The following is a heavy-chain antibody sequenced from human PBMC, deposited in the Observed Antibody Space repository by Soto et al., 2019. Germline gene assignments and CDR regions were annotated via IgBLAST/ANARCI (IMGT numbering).Heavy chain of an antibody. CDR1: GYTFTSYD. V-gene: IGHV1-8*01. Sequence: QVQLVQSGAEVKKPGASVKVSCKASGYTFTSYDINWVRQATGQGLEWMGWMNPNSANTAKAQKIQGTVTMTRNTTISTAYMELSSLSSEDTAVYYGAREVVGGNLPNWGQGTLVTVSS. CDR2: MNPNSANT. CDR3: AREVVGGNLPN. D-gene: IGHD2-15*01. J-gene: IGHJ4*02.